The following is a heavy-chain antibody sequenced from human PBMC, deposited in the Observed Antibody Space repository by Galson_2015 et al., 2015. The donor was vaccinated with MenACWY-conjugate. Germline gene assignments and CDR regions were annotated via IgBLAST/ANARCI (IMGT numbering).Heavy chain of an antibody. V-gene: IGHV3-23*01. J-gene: IGHJ4*02. Sequence: RLSCAASGFTFSSSAMTWVRQAPGKGLEWVSVFSSNGHSTNYADSVKGRFTISRDNSKNTLYLQMNNLRAEDTALYYCAKVSPGGWYWDYWGQGTLVTVSS. D-gene: IGHD6-19*01. CDR3: AKVSPGGWYWDY. CDR2: FSSNGHST. CDR1: GFTFSSSA.